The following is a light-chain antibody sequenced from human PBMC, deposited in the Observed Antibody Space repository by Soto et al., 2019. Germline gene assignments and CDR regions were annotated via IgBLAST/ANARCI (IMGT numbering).Light chain of an antibody. CDR3: QQYNNWPPYT. CDR2: GAS. V-gene: IGKV3-15*01. CDR1: QSVGSN. Sequence: EVVITQSPATLSVSPGERATLSCRASQSVGSNLAWYQQKPGQAPRLLIYGASTRATGIPARFSGSGSGTEFTLTISSQQSEDFAVYYCQQYNNWPPYTFGQGTKVDIK. J-gene: IGKJ2*01.